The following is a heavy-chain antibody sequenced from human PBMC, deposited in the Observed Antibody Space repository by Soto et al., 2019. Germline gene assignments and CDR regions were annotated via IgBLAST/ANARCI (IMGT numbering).Heavy chain of an antibody. V-gene: IGHV3-21*01. CDR1: GFTFRSFT. D-gene: IGHD6-13*01. CDR3: AKDSSVTAAGSGGWFDP. Sequence: GGSLRLSCAASGFTFRSFTMNWVRQAPGKGLEWVSTISSNSAYIYYTDALRGRFTISRDNAKNSLYLQMNSLGAEDTATYFCAKDSSVTAAGSGGWFDPWGPGTLVTVSS. J-gene: IGHJ5*02. CDR2: ISSNSAYI.